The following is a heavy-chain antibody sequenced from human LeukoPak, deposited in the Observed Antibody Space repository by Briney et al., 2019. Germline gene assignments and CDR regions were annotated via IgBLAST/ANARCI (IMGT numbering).Heavy chain of an antibody. D-gene: IGHD3-10*01. CDR2: INHSGST. CDR1: GGSFSGYY. CDR3: ARVRITMVRGVIRAYFDY. J-gene: IGHJ4*02. V-gene: IGHV4-34*01. Sequence: SETLSLTCAVYGGSFSGYYWSWIRQPPGKGLEWIGEINHSGSTNYNPSLKGRVTISVDTSKNQFSLKLSSVTAADTAVYYCARVRITMVRGVIRAYFDYWGQGTLVTVSS.